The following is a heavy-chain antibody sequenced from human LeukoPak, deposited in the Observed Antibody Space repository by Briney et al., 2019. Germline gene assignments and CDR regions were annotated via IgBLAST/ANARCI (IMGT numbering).Heavy chain of an antibody. CDR2: VIPIFGTA. Sequence: VASVKVSCKASGGTFSSYAISWVRQAPGQGLEWMGGVIPIFGTANYAQKFQGRVTITADESTSTAYMELSSLRSEDTAVYYCARVPSGSYGRDAFDIWGQGTMVTVSS. CDR1: GGTFSSYA. J-gene: IGHJ3*02. D-gene: IGHD1-26*01. V-gene: IGHV1-69*01. CDR3: ARVPSGSYGRDAFDI.